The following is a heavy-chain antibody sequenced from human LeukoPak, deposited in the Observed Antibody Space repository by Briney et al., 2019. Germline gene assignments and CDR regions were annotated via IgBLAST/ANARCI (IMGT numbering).Heavy chain of an antibody. CDR1: GGSIISADHY. D-gene: IGHD3-9*01. V-gene: IGHV4-30-4*01. CDR2: IFYSGST. J-gene: IGHJ4*02. Sequence: KPSETLSLTCTVSGGSIISADHYWSWIRQPPGKGLEWIVYIFYSGSTYYNPSLKSRLTISVDTSKNQFSLKLSSVTAADTAVYYCARGYYDILTNYPKNFDQWGQGTLVTVSS. CDR3: ARGYYDILTNYPKNFDQ.